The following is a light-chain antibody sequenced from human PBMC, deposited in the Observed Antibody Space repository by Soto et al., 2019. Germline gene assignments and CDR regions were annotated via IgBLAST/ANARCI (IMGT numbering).Light chain of an antibody. Sequence: EIVLTQSPGTLSLSPGERATLSCRASQSVSSSYLAWYQQKPGQAPRLLIYGASSRATGIPDRFSGSGSGTAFALTISRLEPEDVAVYFCQQYGSSPPFTFGGRTKVEIK. CDR2: GAS. J-gene: IGKJ4*01. V-gene: IGKV3-20*01. CDR1: QSVSSSY. CDR3: QQYGSSPPFT.